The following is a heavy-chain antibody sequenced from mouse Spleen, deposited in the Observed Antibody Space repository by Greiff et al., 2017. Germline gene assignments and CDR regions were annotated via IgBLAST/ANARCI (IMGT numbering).Heavy chain of an antibody. V-gene: IGHV1-77*01. CDR2: IYPGSGST. CDR1: GYTFTDYV. CDR3: ARGNRYDEGDYYAMDY. J-gene: IGHJ4*01. D-gene: IGHD2-14*01. Sequence: VMLVESGPELVKPGASVKMSCKASGYTFTDYVISWVKQRTGQGLEWIGEIYPGSGSTYYNEKFKGKATLTADKSSNTAYMQLSSLTSEDSAVYFCARGNRYDEGDYYAMDYWGQGTSVTVSS.